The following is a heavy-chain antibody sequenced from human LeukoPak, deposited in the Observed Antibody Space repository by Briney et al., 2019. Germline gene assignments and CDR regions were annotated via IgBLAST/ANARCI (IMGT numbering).Heavy chain of an antibody. Sequence: SETLSLTCTVSGGSISSSSYYWGWIRQPPGKGLEWIGSIYYSGSTYYNPSLKSRVTISVDTSKNQFSLKLSSATAADTAVYYCARDLNSGYDWGGFDYWGQGTLVTVSS. V-gene: IGHV4-39*07. CDR3: ARDLNSGYDWGGFDY. CDR1: GGSISSSSYY. D-gene: IGHD5-12*01. CDR2: IYYSGST. J-gene: IGHJ4*02.